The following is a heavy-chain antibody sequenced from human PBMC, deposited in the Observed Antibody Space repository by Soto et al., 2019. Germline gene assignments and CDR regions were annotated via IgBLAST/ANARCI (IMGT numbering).Heavy chain of an antibody. Sequence: EVRLLESGGGWVQPGGSRRLSCAASGFTFSVYARGWVRQAPGKGLEWVSGISGSGDSTHYADSVKGRFTVSRDNSKSMLYLQTNSLRAEDTAIYYCAKALYGGFTYWGQGTLVTVSS. D-gene: IGHD3-10*01. V-gene: IGHV3-23*01. CDR2: ISGSGDST. J-gene: IGHJ4*02. CDR1: GFTFSVYA. CDR3: AKALYGGFTY.